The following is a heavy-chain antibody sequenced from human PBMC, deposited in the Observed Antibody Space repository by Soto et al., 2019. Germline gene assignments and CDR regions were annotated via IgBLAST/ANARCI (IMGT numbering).Heavy chain of an antibody. CDR3: AKVGHGAEKPIDY. CDR2: ISGSGGST. J-gene: IGHJ4*02. Sequence: EVQLLESGGGLVQPGGSLRLSCAASGFTFSSYAMSWVRQAPGKGLEWVSAISGSGGSTYYADSVKGRFTISRDNSKNPLYLQMNSLRAEDTAVYYCAKVGHGAEKPIDYWGQGTLVTVSS. CDR1: GFTFSSYA. D-gene: IGHD3-10*01. V-gene: IGHV3-23*01.